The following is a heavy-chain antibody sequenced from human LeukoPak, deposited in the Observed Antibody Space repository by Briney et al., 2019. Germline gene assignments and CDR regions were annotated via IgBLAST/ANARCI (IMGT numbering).Heavy chain of an antibody. J-gene: IGHJ4*02. CDR3: SRENGAFSPFGY. V-gene: IGHV4-4*02. Sequence: PSETLSLTCGVSGGSISNTNWWSWVRQPPGQGLEWIGEISLTGLTHYNPSLESRVTVSLDKSKNQLSLNLTSVTAADTAVYFCSRENGAFSPFGYWGQGTLVTVLS. CDR1: GGSISNTNW. CDR2: ISLTGLT. D-gene: IGHD2-8*01.